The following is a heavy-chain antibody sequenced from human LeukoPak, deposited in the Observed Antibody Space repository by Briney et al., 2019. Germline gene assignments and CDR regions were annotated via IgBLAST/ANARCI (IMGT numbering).Heavy chain of an antibody. D-gene: IGHD4-17*01. CDR3: ARGFGYGDYQFDY. CDR1: GGSISSYY. Sequence: PSETLSLTCTVSGGSISSYYWSWIRQPPGKGLEWIGYIYYSGSTNYNPSLKSRVTISVDTSKNQFSLKLSSVTAADTAVYYCARGFGYGDYQFDYWDQGTLVTVSS. J-gene: IGHJ4*02. CDR2: IYYSGST. V-gene: IGHV4-59*01.